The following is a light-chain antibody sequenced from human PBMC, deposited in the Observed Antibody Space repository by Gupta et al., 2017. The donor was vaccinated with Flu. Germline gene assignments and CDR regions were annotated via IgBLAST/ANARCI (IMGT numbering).Light chain of an antibody. CDR3: QQRSNWPPVT. Sequence: EIVLTQSPATLSLSPGERATLSCRASQTVGSYLAWYQQKPGQPPRLLIYDASNRAAGIPARFTGSGSGTDFTLTISSLEPEDFAVNYCQQRSNWPPVTFGQGTRLDIK. CDR1: QTVGSY. J-gene: IGKJ5*01. V-gene: IGKV3-11*01. CDR2: DAS.